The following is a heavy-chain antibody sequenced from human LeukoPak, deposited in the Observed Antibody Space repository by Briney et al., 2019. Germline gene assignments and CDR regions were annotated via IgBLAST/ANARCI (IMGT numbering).Heavy chain of an antibody. CDR3: ARLARGWLQLV. CDR2: IYYSGST. D-gene: IGHD5-24*01. CDR1: GGSISSSSYY. V-gene: IGHV4-39*01. Sequence: SETLSLTCTVSGGSISSSSYYWGWIRQPPGKGLEWIGSIYYSGSTYYNPSLKSRVTISVDTSKNQFSLKLSSVTAADTAVYYCARLARGWLQLVWGQGTLVTVSS. J-gene: IGHJ4*02.